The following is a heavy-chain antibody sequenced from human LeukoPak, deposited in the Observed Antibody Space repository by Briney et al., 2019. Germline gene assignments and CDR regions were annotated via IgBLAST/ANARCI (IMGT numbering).Heavy chain of an antibody. V-gene: IGHV3-66*01. Sequence: GGSLRLSCAAPGFTVSYNYMSWVRQALGKGLEWVSVIFGGGSTYYADSVKGRFTISRDNSKNTLYLQMNSLRVEDTAVYYCASDVGDPQYWGQGTLVTVSS. CDR2: IFGGGST. CDR1: GFTVSYNY. J-gene: IGHJ4*02. CDR3: ASDVGDPQY. D-gene: IGHD3-16*01.